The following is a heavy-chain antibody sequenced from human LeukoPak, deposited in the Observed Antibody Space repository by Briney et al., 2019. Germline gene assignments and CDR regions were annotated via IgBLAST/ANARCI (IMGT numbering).Heavy chain of an antibody. J-gene: IGHJ4*02. Sequence: PSETLSLTCTVSGGSISSGSYYWSWIRQPAGKGLEWIGRIYSSGSTNYNPSLKSRVTISVDTSKNQFSLKLSSVTAADTAVYYCARVVYGGNYFDYWGQGTLVTVSS. CDR2: IYSSGST. V-gene: IGHV4-61*02. D-gene: IGHD2/OR15-2a*01. CDR1: GGSISSGSYY. CDR3: ARVVYGGNYFDY.